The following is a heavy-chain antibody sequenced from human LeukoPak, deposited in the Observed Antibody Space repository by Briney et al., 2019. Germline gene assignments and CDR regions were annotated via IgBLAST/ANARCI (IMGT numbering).Heavy chain of an antibody. Sequence: GGSLRLSCAASGFTFSSYWMSWVRQAPGKGLEWVANIKQDGSEKYYVDSVKGRFTISRDNAKNSLYLQMNSLRAEDTAVYYCARGSGSGSYSWYSQYWGQGALVTVSS. D-gene: IGHD3-10*01. J-gene: IGHJ1*01. CDR3: ARGSGSGSYSWYSQY. CDR1: GFTFSSYW. CDR2: IKQDGSEK. V-gene: IGHV3-7*01.